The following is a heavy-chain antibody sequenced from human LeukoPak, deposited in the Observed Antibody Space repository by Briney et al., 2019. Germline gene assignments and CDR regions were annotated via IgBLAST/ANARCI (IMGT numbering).Heavy chain of an antibody. V-gene: IGHV4-34*01. CDR2: INHSGST. J-gene: IGHJ3*02. CDR1: GGSFSGYY. Sequence: SETLSLTCAVSGGSFSGYYWSWIRQSPEKGLEWIGEINHSGSTNYNPYLKSRLIVSMDASQNHFSMNLRSVTATDRAIYYCARRRWEGFGGSFDIWGQGTTVTVSS. D-gene: IGHD3-10*01. CDR3: ARRRWEGFGGSFDI.